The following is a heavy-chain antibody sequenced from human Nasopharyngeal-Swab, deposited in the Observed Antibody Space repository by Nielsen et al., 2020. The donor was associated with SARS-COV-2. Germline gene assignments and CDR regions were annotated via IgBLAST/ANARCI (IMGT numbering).Heavy chain of an antibody. V-gene: IGHV1-24*01. J-gene: IGHJ3*02. Sequence: ASVKVSCKVSGYTLTVLPIHWVRQAPGKGLEWMGTVVPEDGEPIYAQNFQGRVTMTEDTSTYTAYLGLSSLRSEGTAVYYCASEGSGVFGVVIYAFDIWGPGTLVTVSS. CDR2: VVPEDGEP. CDR3: ASEGSGVFGVVIYAFDI. CDR1: GYTLTVLP. D-gene: IGHD3-3*01.